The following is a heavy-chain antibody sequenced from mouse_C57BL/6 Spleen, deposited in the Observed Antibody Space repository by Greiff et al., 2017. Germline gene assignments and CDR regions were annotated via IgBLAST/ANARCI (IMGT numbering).Heavy chain of an antibody. CDR1: GYTFTDYY. J-gene: IGHJ4*01. V-gene: IGHV1-26*01. Sequence: EVPVVESGPELVKPGASVKISCKASGYTFTDYYMNWVKQSHGKSLEWIGDINPNNGGTSYNQKFKGKGTLTVDKSSSTAYMELRSRADEASAVYYCGAGGGSYAMDYWGQGTSVTVSS. CDR3: GAGGGSYAMDY. CDR2: INPNNGGT.